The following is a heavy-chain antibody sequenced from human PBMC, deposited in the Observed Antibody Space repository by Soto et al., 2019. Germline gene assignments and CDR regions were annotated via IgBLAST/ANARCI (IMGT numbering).Heavy chain of an antibody. CDR2: ISYDGSNK. CDR3: ARDRVAAAAYYYYGMDV. CDR1: GFTFSSYA. V-gene: IGHV3-30-3*01. D-gene: IGHD6-13*01. J-gene: IGHJ6*02. Sequence: GGSLRLSCAASGFTFSSYAMHWVRQAPGKGLEWVAVISYDGSNKYYADSVKGRFTISRDNSKNTLYLQMNSLRAEDTAVYYCARDRVAAAAYYYYGMDVWGQGTTVTAP.